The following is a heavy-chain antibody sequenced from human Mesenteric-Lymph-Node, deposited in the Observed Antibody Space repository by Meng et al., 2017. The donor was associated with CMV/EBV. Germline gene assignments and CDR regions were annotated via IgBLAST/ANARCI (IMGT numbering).Heavy chain of an antibody. V-gene: IGHV3-23*01. J-gene: IGHJ4*02. D-gene: IGHD2-2*01. CDR1: GFTFSTYA. Sequence: GESLKISCAASGFTFSTYAMTWVRQAPGKGLEWVSAISFSGGSTFYADSVRGRFTISRDNSQNTLYLQMNSLRAEDTAVYYCAKVRQYQLLYFDYWSQGTLVTVSS. CDR3: AKVRQYQLLYFDY. CDR2: ISFSGGST.